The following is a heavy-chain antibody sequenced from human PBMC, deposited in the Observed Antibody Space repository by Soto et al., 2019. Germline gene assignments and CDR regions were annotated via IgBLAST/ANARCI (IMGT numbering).Heavy chain of an antibody. D-gene: IGHD3-3*01. V-gene: IGHV6-1*01. Sequence: SHTLSLTCAISGDSVSSNSAAWNWIRQSPSRGLEWLGRTYYRSKWYNDYAVSLKSRITINPDTSKNQFSLQLNSVTPEDTAVYYCARALDDRYGMDVWGQGTTVTVSS. CDR1: GDSVSSNSAA. CDR3: ARALDDRYGMDV. CDR2: TYYRSKWYN. J-gene: IGHJ6*02.